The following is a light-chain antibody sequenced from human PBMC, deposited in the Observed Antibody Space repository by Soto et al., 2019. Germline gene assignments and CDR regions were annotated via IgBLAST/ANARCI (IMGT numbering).Light chain of an antibody. Sequence: EVVLTQSPGTLSLSPWERATLSCRASQSVSSSHLAWYQQNPGQAPRLLIYGATSRATGIPDRFSGSGSGTDFTLTISRLEPEAFAVYYCQQYGNSAGTFGQGTKVDI. J-gene: IGKJ1*01. CDR1: QSVSSSH. CDR2: GAT. V-gene: IGKV3-20*01. CDR3: QQYGNSAGT.